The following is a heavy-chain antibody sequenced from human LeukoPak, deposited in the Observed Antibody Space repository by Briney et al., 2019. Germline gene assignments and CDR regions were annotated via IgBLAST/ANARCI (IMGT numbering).Heavy chain of an antibody. J-gene: IGHJ1*01. V-gene: IGHV4-59*08. CDR3: AAVWFGEFNFQH. D-gene: IGHD3-10*01. CDR1: GGSINSYY. Sequence: PSETLSLTCTVSGGSINSYYWSWIRQPPGKGLEWIGCIYSSGSTSYNPSLKSRVTISVDTSKNQFSLKLSSVTAADTAVYYCAAVWFGEFNFQHWGQGTLVTVSS. CDR2: IYSSGST.